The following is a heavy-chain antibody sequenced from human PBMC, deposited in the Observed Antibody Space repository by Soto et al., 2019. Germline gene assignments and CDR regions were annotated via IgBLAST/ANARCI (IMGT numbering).Heavy chain of an antibody. V-gene: IGHV3-23*01. CDR1: GFTFSSYA. D-gene: IGHD3-10*01. CDR2: ISGRGGIT. CDR3: AKDQRDSHTYREFDD. Sequence: GGPLSLSCAASGFTFSSYALSWVRQAPGKGLEWVSAISGRGGITYYADSVNGLFTISRDNSKNTLYLQMNSLRAEDTAVYYGAKDQRDSHTYREFDDSGQSVLIPVS. J-gene: IGHJ1*01.